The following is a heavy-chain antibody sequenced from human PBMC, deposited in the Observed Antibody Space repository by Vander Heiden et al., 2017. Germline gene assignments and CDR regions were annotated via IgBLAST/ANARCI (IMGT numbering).Heavy chain of an antibody. CDR2: IIPIFGTA. Sequence: QVQLVQSGAEVKKPGSSVKVSCKASGGTFSSYAISWVRQAPGQGLEWMGGIIPIFGTANYAQKVQGRVTITADKSTSTAYMELSSLRSEDTAVYYCARDDADGGTSGVGNWFDPWGQGTLVTVSS. CDR1: GGTFSSYA. CDR3: ARDDADGGTSGVGNWFDP. D-gene: IGHD2-15*01. J-gene: IGHJ5*02. V-gene: IGHV1-69*06.